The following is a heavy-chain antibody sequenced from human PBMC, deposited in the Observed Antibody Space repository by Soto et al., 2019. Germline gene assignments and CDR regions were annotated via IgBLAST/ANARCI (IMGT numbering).Heavy chain of an antibody. V-gene: IGHV3-15*01. D-gene: IGHD3-10*01. Sequence: DVQLVESGGGLVNPGGSLRLSCRTSGFTFSKAWMRWVRQARGKGLEWVGRIRSNADGGTVEYAAPVKGRFIISRDDSTNTLHLQTHSLDTEDTGVYYCPAAGVRGVVIIGMDVWGQGTAVTVSS. J-gene: IGHJ6*02. CDR2: IRSNADGGTV. CDR3: PAAGVRGVVIIGMDV. CDR1: GFTFSKAW.